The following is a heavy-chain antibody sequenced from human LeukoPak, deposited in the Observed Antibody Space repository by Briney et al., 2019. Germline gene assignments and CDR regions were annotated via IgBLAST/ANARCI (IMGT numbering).Heavy chain of an antibody. D-gene: IGHD3-10*01. V-gene: IGHV1-69*04. CDR2: IIPILGIA. J-gene: IGHJ4*02. Sequence: ASVEVSCKASGGTFSSYAISWVRQAPGQGLEWMGRIIPILGIANYAQKFQGRVTITADKSTSTAYMELSSLRSEDTAVYYCARDAPYGSGSYYDYWGQGTLVTVSS. CDR1: GGTFSSYA. CDR3: ARDAPYGSGSYYDY.